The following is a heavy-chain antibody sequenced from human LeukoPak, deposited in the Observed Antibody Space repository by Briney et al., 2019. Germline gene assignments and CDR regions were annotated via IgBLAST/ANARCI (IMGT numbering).Heavy chain of an antibody. V-gene: IGHV4-59*01. Sequence: PSETLSLTCTVSGGSISSYYWSWIRQPPGKGLEWIGYIYYSGSTNYNPSLKSRVTISVDTSKNQFSLKLSSVTAADTAVYYCARDGGRRFGTYCGGDCYSIHAFDIWGQGTMVTVSS. CDR1: GGSISSYY. CDR3: ARDGGRRFGTYCGGDCYSIHAFDI. J-gene: IGHJ3*02. CDR2: IYYSGST. D-gene: IGHD2-21*01.